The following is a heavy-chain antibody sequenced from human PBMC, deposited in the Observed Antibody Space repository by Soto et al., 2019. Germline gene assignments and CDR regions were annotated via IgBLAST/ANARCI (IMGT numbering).Heavy chain of an antibody. V-gene: IGHV4-31*03. D-gene: IGHD5-12*01. J-gene: IGHJ4*02. CDR1: GASISSGRSY. CDR3: ARDNGYGHFDS. CDR2: MFYSGST. Sequence: SETLSITCTVSGASISSGRSYWSWIRQHPGKGLEWIGYMFYSGSTYYHPSLKSRVNISADTSKNQFSLRLTSVTPADTAVYYCARDNGYGHFDSWGQGTLVTVSS.